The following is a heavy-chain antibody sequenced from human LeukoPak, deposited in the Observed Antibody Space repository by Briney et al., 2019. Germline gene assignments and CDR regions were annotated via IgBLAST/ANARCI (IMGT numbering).Heavy chain of an antibody. CDR3: AKNAGYSYGLYYFDY. J-gene: IGHJ4*02. Sequence: GGSLRLSCAASGFAFRAYAMSWVRQAPGKGLEWVSSIISSGDVTYYAGFLKGRFTISRDNSKNMVYLQMDSLGDEDSAVYYCAKNAGYSYGLYYFDYWGQGTLVTVSS. D-gene: IGHD5-18*01. CDR1: GFAFRAYA. V-gene: IGHV3-23*01. CDR2: IISSGDVT.